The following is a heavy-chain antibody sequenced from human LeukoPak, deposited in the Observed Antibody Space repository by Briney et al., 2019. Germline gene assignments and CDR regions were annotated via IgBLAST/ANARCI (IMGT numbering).Heavy chain of an antibody. D-gene: IGHD5-24*01. Sequence: ASVKVSCKASGYTFTSYGISWVRQAPGQGLEWMGWINTYDGKTNYAQKFQGRVNMTTDTSTSTAYMELRSLRSDDTAVYYCAKRREGNWFDPWGQGTLVTVSS. CDR1: GYTFTSYG. CDR3: AKRREGNWFDP. CDR2: INTYDGKT. J-gene: IGHJ5*02. V-gene: IGHV1-18*01.